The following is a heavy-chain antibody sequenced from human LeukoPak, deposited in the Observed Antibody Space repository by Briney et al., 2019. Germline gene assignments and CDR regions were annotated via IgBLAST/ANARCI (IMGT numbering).Heavy chain of an antibody. CDR2: ISAYNGNT. CDR3: ARSRFLPGIAAAAGDDFDY. D-gene: IGHD6-13*01. Sequence: ASVKVSCKASGYTFTSYGISWVRQAPGQGLEWMGWISAYNGNTNYAQKLQGRVTTTTDTSTSTAYMELRSLRSDDTAVYYCARSRFLPGIAAAAGDDFDYWGQGTLVTVSS. J-gene: IGHJ4*02. V-gene: IGHV1-18*04. CDR1: GYTFTSYG.